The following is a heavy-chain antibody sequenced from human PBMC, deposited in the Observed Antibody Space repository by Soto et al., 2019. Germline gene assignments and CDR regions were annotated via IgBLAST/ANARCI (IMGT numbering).Heavy chain of an antibody. CDR2: IYSGGST. CDR3: ARESSSGNSYFDY. CDR1: GFTVSSSN. V-gene: IGHV3-66*01. D-gene: IGHD1-26*01. J-gene: IGHJ4*02. Sequence: GGSLRLSCAASGFTVSSSNMRWVRQAPGKGLEWVSLIYSGGSTYYADSVKGRFTISRDNSKNTLFPQMNSVRADDTAMYYCARESSSGNSYFDYWGRGTLVTVSS.